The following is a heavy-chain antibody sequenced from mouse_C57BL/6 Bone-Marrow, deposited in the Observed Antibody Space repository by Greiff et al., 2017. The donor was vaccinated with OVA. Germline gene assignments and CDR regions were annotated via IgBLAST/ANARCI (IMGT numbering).Heavy chain of an antibody. V-gene: IGHV1-26*01. Sequence: VQLQQSGPELVKPGASVKISCKASGYTFTDYYMTWVKQSHGKSLEWIGDINPNNGGTSYNQKFKGKATLTVDTSSSTAYMELRSLTSEESAVDYCAIRFVTTVGGFAYWGQGTLVTVSA. CDR1: GYTFTDYY. CDR3: AIRFVTTVGGFAY. J-gene: IGHJ3*01. CDR2: INPNNGGT. D-gene: IGHD1-1*01.